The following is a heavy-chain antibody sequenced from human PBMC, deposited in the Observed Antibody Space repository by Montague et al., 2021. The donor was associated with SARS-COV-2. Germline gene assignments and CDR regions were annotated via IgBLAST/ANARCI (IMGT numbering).Heavy chain of an antibody. D-gene: IGHD6-13*01. J-gene: IGHJ4*02. CDR2: LHYAGSA. Sequence: SETLSLTCSVSGGSSSRGDSYWGWLRQAPGKGLEWIGDLHYAGSAYYNPSLRSRVTISADTSKNQFSLKLNSVTAADTAVYYCVATYNGNWYYFDYWGQGTLVTVSS. CDR1: GGSSSRGDSY. CDR3: VATYNGNWYYFDY. V-gene: IGHV4-39*01.